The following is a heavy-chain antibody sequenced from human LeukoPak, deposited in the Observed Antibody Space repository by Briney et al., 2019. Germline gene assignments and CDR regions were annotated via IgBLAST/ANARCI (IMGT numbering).Heavy chain of an antibody. V-gene: IGHV4-34*01. CDR1: GGSFSGYY. Sequence: SETLSLTCAVYGGSFSGYYWSWIRQPPGKGLEWIGEINHSGSTNYNPSLKSRVTISVDTSKNQFSLKLSSVTAADTAVYYCARRLGYGDYVAFDYWGQGTLVTVSS. CDR3: ARRLGYGDYVAFDY. CDR2: INHSGST. D-gene: IGHD4-17*01. J-gene: IGHJ4*02.